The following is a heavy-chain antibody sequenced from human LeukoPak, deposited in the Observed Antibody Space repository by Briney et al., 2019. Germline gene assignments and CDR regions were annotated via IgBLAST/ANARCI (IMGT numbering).Heavy chain of an antibody. CDR1: GYSFTSYW. Sequence: GESLKISCKGSGYSFTSYWIGWVRQMPGKGLEWMGIIYPGDSDTRYSPSFQGQVTISAGKSISTAYLQWSSLKASDTAMYYCASYYYDSSGFHSYWGQGTLVTVSS. D-gene: IGHD3-22*01. CDR2: IYPGDSDT. V-gene: IGHV5-51*01. CDR3: ASYYYDSSGFHSY. J-gene: IGHJ4*02.